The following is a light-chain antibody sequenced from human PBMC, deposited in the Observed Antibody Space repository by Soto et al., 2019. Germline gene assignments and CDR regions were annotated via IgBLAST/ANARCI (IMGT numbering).Light chain of an antibody. CDR3: QQRTNWHIT. Sequence: EIVLTQSRATLSLSVVAVATLSCRASQGINGYLAWYQQKPGQAPRLLIYDTSNRATGIPARFSGSGPGPHFTHTISRLEPADFPVYSCQQRTNWHITFGQGTRLEIK. V-gene: IGKV3D-11*01. CDR1: QGINGY. CDR2: DTS. J-gene: IGKJ5*01.